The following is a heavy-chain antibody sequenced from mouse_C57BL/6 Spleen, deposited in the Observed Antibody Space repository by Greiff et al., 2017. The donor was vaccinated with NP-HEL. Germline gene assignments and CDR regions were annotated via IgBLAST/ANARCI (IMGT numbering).Heavy chain of an antibody. CDR2: IDPSDSYT. V-gene: IGHV1-69*01. D-gene: IGHD1-1*01. CDR1: GYTFTSYW. Sequence: QVQLKQPGAELVMPGASVKLSCKASGYTFTSYWMHWVKQRPGQGLEWIGEIDPSDSYTNYNQKFKGKSTLTVDKSSSTAYMQLSSLTSEDSAVYYCARPHGSSYWYFDVWGTGTTVTVSS. J-gene: IGHJ1*03. CDR3: ARPHGSSYWYFDV.